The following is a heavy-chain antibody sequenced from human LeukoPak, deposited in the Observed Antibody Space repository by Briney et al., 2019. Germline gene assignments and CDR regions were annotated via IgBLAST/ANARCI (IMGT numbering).Heavy chain of an antibody. D-gene: IGHD3-16*01. V-gene: IGHV1-2*02. CDR1: GYTFTGYY. CDR3: ARGGLYYVWDAFDI. Sequence: ASVKVSCKASGYTFTGYYMHWVRQAPGQGLEWMGWINPNSGGTNYAQKFQGRVTMARDTSISTAYMELSRLRSDDTAVYYCARGGLYYVWDAFDIWGQGTMVTVSS. CDR2: INPNSGGT. J-gene: IGHJ3*02.